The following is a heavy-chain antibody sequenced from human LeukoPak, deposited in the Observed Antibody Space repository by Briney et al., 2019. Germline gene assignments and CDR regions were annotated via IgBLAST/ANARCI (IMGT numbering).Heavy chain of an antibody. CDR1: GFIFSSYA. Sequence: PGGSLSLSCAASGFIFSSYAMSWVRQAPGKGLEWVSAISGSGGSTYYADSVKGRFTISRDNSKNTLYLQMNSLRAEDTAVYYCAKDADIVVVPAAGGNFDYWGQGTLVTVSS. D-gene: IGHD2-2*01. CDR2: ISGSGGST. CDR3: AKDADIVVVPAAGGNFDY. J-gene: IGHJ4*02. V-gene: IGHV3-23*01.